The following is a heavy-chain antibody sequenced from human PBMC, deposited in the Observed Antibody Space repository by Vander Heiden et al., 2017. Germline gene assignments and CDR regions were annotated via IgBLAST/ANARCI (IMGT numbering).Heavy chain of an antibody. D-gene: IGHD3-16*01. CDR3: ARGDWFDP. V-gene: IGHV3-33*01. Sequence: QVQLVESGGGVVQPGRSLRLSCAASGFTFRSDGMHWVRQAAGKGLEWVAVIWYDGSNKYYADSVKGRFTISRDNSKNTLYLQMNSLRAEDTAVYYCARGDWFDPWGQGTLVTVSS. CDR1: GFTFRSDG. CDR2: IWYDGSNK. J-gene: IGHJ5*02.